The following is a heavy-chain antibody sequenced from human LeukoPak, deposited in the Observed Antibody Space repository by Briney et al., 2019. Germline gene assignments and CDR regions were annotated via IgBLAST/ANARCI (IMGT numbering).Heavy chain of an antibody. Sequence: PSQTLSLTCTVSGGSISSSSYYWGWIRQPPGKGLEWIGSIYYSGSTYYNPSLKSRVTISVDTSKNQFSLKLSSVTAADTAVYYCARLLGGFLEWSLVGYWGQGTLVTVSS. V-gene: IGHV4-39*01. CDR2: IYYSGST. CDR1: GGSISSSSYY. D-gene: IGHD3-3*01. CDR3: ARLLGGFLEWSLVGY. J-gene: IGHJ4*02.